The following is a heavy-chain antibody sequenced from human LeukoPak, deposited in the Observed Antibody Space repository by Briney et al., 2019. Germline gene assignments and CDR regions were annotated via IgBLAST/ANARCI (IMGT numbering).Heavy chain of an antibody. D-gene: IGHD1-26*01. CDR3: LGALGY. Sequence: GGSLRLSCAASGFNFSGSAVHWDRQASGKGLEWVGRIRSKANSYATAYGASAKGRFTISRDDSKNTAYLQMNSLKTEDTALYYCLGALGYWGQGTLVTVSS. J-gene: IGHJ4*02. CDR1: GFNFSGSA. V-gene: IGHV3-73*01. CDR2: IRSKANSYAT.